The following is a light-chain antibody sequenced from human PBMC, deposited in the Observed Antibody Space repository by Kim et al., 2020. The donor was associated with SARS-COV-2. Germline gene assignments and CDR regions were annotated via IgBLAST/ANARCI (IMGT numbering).Light chain of an antibody. V-gene: IGLV2-14*03. CDR3: SSYTSSSTLV. CDR2: EGS. Sequence: GQSITSSGTGTSCDVGGYNYVAWYQQQPGKAPKLRIYEGSNRPSGVSKRFSGSKSGNTASLTISGLQAEDEADYYCSSYTSSSTLVFGGGTQLTVL. J-gene: IGLJ3*02. CDR1: SCDVGGYNY.